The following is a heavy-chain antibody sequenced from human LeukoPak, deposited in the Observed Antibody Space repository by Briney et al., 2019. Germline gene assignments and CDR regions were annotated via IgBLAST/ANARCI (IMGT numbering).Heavy chain of an antibody. CDR2: IKSKTDGGTT. J-gene: IGHJ4*02. CDR3: TTIRGFCGGRSCLGY. Sequence: PGGSLRLSCAASGFTFSNAWMSWVRQAPGKGLECVGRIKSKTDGGTTDYAAPVKGRFTIARDDSKNTLYLQMNSLKSEDTAVYYCTTIRGFCGGRSCLGYWGQGTLVTVS. V-gene: IGHV3-15*01. CDR1: GFTFSNAW. D-gene: IGHD2-15*01.